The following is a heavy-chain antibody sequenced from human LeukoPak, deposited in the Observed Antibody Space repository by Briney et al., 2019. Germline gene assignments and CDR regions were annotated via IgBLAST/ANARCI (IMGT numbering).Heavy chain of an antibody. CDR3: ARYHSRSHEGWIDP. J-gene: IGHJ5*02. CDR1: GYTFTSYG. Sequence: ASVKVSCKASGYTFTSYGISWVRQAPGQGLEWMGWISAYNGNTNYAQKLQGRVTMTTDTSTSTAYMELRSLRSDDTAVYYCARYHSRSHEGWIDPWGQGALVTVSS. CDR2: ISAYNGNT. D-gene: IGHD3-10*01. V-gene: IGHV1-18*01.